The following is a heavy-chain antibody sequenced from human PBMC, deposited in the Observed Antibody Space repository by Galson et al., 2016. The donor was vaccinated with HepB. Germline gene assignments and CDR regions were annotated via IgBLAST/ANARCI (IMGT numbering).Heavy chain of an antibody. Sequence: SVRLSCAASGFTFSSYAMSWVRQAPGKGLEWVSLISGSGTNTYYADSVKGRFTISRDNSRNTLYLQMNSLRAEDTAVYYCAKDLTVTLHWFDPWGQGTLVTVSS. J-gene: IGHJ5*02. D-gene: IGHD2-15*01. CDR3: AKDLTVTLHWFDP. CDR1: GFTFSSYA. V-gene: IGHV3-23*01. CDR2: ISGSGTNT.